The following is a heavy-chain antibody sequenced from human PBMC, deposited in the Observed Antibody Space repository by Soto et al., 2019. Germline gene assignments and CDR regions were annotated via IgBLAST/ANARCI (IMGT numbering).Heavy chain of an antibody. V-gene: IGHV3-21*01. Sequence: PGGSLRLACASSVFTFSSYSMNWVRQAPGKGLEWVSSISSSSSYIYYADSVKGRFTISRDNAKNSLYLQMNSLRAEDTAVYYCAREAVPYSSSWYGTFDYWGQGTLVTVSS. D-gene: IGHD6-13*01. CDR1: VFTFSSYS. CDR2: ISSSSSYI. CDR3: AREAVPYSSSWYGTFDY. J-gene: IGHJ4*02.